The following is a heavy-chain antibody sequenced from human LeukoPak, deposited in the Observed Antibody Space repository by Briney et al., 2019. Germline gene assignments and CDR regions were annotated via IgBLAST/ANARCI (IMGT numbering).Heavy chain of an antibody. CDR2: ISGSGGST. D-gene: IGHD6-19*01. Sequence: HPGGSLRLSCAASGFTFSSYAMSWVRQAPGKGLEWVSAISGSGGSTYYADSVKGRFTISRGNSKNTLYLQMNSLRAEDTAVYYCAKDRQWLVLGPFDYWGQGTLVTVSS. J-gene: IGHJ4*02. CDR3: AKDRQWLVLGPFDY. V-gene: IGHV3-23*01. CDR1: GFTFSSYA.